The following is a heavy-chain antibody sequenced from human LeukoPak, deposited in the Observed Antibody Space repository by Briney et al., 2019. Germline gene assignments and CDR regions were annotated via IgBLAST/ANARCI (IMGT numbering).Heavy chain of an antibody. D-gene: IGHD5-12*01. V-gene: IGHV1-2*02. J-gene: IGHJ6*03. CDR1: GYTFTCYY. CDR2: INPNSCGT. CDR3: ARVAPGGFDFHYYYYCMDV. Sequence: GASVKVSCKASGYTFTCYYMHWVRQAPGQGLEWMGWINPNSCGTNYEHEFQGRVTMTRDTSISTAYMELSRLRSDDTAVYYCARVAPGGFDFHYYYYCMDVWGKGTTVTVSS.